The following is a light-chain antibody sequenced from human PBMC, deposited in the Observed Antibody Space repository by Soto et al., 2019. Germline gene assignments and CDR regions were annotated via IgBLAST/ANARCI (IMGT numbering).Light chain of an antibody. CDR2: EVT. Sequence: QSALTQPASVSGSPGQSITISCTGTSSDVGGYNFVSWYQQHPGKAPKFLIYEVTNRPSGISNRFSGSKSGNTASLTISGLQPEDEAVYYCSSYTSGSTLIFGGGTQLTVL. CDR3: SSYTSGSTLI. J-gene: IGLJ2*01. CDR1: SSDVGGYNF. V-gene: IGLV2-14*01.